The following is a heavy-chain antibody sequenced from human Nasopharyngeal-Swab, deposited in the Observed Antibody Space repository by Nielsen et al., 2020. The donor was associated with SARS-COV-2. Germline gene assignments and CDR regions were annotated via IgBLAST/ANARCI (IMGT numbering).Heavy chain of an antibody. Sequence: WIRQPPGKGLEWIGSIYHSGGGYYNPSLKSRVTISVDTSKNQFSLKLSSVTAADTAVYYCARDRNFVWNGAVGLDYWGQGTLVTVSS. J-gene: IGHJ4*02. CDR3: ARDRNFVWNGAVGLDY. D-gene: IGHD1-1*01. V-gene: IGHV4-38-2*02. CDR2: IYHSGGG.